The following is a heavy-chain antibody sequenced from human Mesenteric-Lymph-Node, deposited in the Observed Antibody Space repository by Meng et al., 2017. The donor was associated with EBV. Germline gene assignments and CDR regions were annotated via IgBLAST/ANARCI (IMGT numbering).Heavy chain of an antibody. D-gene: IGHD2-2*03. Sequence: HVQLVRPGAERKTPGASVKVSCKSTGYTFTSYGISWVRQAPGQGLEWMGRINPNSGGTNYAQKFQGRVTMTRDTSISTAYMELSGLRSDDTAVYYCARVDGQPYWGQGTLVTVSS. CDR2: INPNSGGT. J-gene: IGHJ4*02. V-gene: IGHV1-2*06. CDR1: GYTFTSYG. CDR3: ARVDGQPY.